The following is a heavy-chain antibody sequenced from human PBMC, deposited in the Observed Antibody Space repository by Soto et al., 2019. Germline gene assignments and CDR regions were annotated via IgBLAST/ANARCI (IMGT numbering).Heavy chain of an antibody. Sequence: SETLSLTCGVSGYSINSGYYWGWIRRAPGKGLEWIGSVYHSGTTYYNPSLKSRVTISLDTSKNQFSLTLSSVTAADTALYYCTRSLYASSWYAGNCGQRTLVTVSS. D-gene: IGHD6-13*01. CDR1: GYSINSGYY. V-gene: IGHV4-38-2*01. J-gene: IGHJ4*02. CDR3: TRSLYASSWYAGN. CDR2: VYHSGTT.